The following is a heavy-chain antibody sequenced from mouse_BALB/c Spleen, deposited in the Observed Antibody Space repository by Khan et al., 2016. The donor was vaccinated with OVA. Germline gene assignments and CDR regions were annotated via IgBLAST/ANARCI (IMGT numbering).Heavy chain of an antibody. J-gene: IGHJ2*01. Sequence: QVQLKQSGTELARPGASVKLSCKASGYTFTSYWMQWVKQRPGQGLEWIGAIYPGDVNTRYPQKFKGKATLTADQSSSTAYMQLSSLASADSSVFYGVRGGITTGNCDYWGQGTTLTVSS. CDR3: VRGGITTGNCDY. D-gene: IGHD1-1*01. CDR1: GYTFTSYW. CDR2: IYPGDVNT. V-gene: IGHV1-87*01.